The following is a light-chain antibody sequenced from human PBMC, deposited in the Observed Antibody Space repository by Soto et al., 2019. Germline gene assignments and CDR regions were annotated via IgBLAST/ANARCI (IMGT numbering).Light chain of an antibody. CDR3: SSYTSSSPRHVV. Sequence: QSALPQPASVSGSPGQSITISCTGTSSDVGGYNDVSWYQQHPGKAPKLMIYDVSNRPSGVSTRCSGSKSGHTASLPISGLQAEDEDDYYYSSYTSSSPRHVVFGGVTKLTVL. V-gene: IGLV2-14*01. CDR2: DVS. CDR1: SSDVGGYND. J-gene: IGLJ2*01.